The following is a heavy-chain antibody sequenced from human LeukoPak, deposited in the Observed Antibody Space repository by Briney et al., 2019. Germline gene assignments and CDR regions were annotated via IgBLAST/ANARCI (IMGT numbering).Heavy chain of an antibody. D-gene: IGHD2-2*01. Sequence: ASVKVSCKASGYTFTSYDINWVRQATGQGLEWMGWVNPNSGHTGFAQKFQGRVSMTSNTSISTAYMEVRSLRSEDTAVYYCARWVVVPAANFDYWGQGTLVTVSS. CDR2: VNPNSGHT. J-gene: IGHJ4*02. CDR3: ARWVVVPAANFDY. V-gene: IGHV1-8*01. CDR1: GYTFTSYD.